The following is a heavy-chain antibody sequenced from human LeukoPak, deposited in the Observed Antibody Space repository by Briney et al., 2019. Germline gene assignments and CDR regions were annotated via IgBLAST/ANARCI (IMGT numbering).Heavy chain of an antibody. J-gene: IGHJ6*03. Sequence: GGSLRLSCAASGFTFSSYSMNRVRQAPGKGLEWVSSISSSSSYIYYADSVKGRFAISRDNAKNSLYLQMNSLRAEDTAVYYCARDSRDIVVVPAATSVHYYYYMDVWGKGTTVTVSS. CDR3: ARDSRDIVVVPAATSVHYYYYMDV. D-gene: IGHD2-2*01. CDR2: ISSSSSYI. V-gene: IGHV3-21*01. CDR1: GFTFSSYS.